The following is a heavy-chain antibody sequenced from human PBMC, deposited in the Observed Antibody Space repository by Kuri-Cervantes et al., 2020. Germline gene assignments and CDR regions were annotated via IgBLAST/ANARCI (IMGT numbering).Heavy chain of an antibody. CDR3: ARVRQPDNWFDP. CDR1: GYTFTSYA. J-gene: IGHJ5*02. D-gene: IGHD3-10*01. Sequence: ASVKVSCKASGYTFTSYAMHWVRQAPGQRLEWMGWINAGNGNTKYSQNFEVRVNITRDTSASTVYMELNSLTSEDTAVYYCARVRQPDNWFDPWGQGTLVTVSS. V-gene: IGHV1-3*01. CDR2: INAGNGNT.